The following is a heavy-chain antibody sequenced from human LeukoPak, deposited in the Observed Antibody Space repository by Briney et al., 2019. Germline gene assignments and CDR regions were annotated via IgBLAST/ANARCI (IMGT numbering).Heavy chain of an antibody. CDR1: GFTFSSYD. D-gene: IGHD1-1*01. Sequence: PGGSLRLSCAASGFTFSSYDMSWVRQAPGKGLEWVSGIGGSGAGTYYADSVKSRFTISRDNSKNTLYLQMNSLRAEDAAVYYCAKLFRTSDYWGQGTLVAVSS. CDR2: IGGSGAGT. J-gene: IGHJ4*02. CDR3: AKLFRTSDY. V-gene: IGHV3-23*01.